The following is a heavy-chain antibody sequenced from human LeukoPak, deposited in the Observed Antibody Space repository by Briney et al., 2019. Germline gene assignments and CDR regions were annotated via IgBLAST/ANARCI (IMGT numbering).Heavy chain of an antibody. CDR3: SRGGYDSSGYPFDY. D-gene: IGHD3-22*01. CDR1: GGTFSRYA. V-gene: IGHV1-69*06. CDR2: FNPFFGTA. J-gene: IGHJ4*02. Sequence: GAPVQVSYKPSGGTFSRYAIRGVRQAPGHGREWLGGFNPFFGTAQYEPNFQGRVTTISRKYTSTAFYGLSSMRSEDTAVYYCSRGGYDSSGYPFDYWGQGTLVTVSS.